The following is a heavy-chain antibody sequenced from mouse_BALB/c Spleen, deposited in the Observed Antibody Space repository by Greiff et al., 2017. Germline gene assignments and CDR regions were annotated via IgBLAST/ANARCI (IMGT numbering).Heavy chain of an antibody. Sequence: EVMLVESGPSLVKPSQTLSLTCSVTGDSITSGYWNWIRKFPGNKLEYMGYISYSGSTYYNPSLKSRISITRDTSKNQYYLQLNSVTTEDTATYYCATLYYGNYVYAMDYWGQGTSVTVSS. V-gene: IGHV3-8*02. CDR1: GDSITSGY. CDR3: ATLYYGNYVYAMDY. CDR2: ISYSGST. D-gene: IGHD2-1*01. J-gene: IGHJ4*01.